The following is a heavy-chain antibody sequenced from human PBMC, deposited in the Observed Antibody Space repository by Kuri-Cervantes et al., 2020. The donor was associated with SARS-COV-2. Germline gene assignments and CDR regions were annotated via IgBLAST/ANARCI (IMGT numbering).Heavy chain of an antibody. CDR2: MNPNSGNT. D-gene: IGHD5-18*01. CDR3: ARGVQLWFQGNYYYYHMDV. V-gene: IGHV1-8*02. CDR1: GYTFTSYD. J-gene: IGHJ6*03. Sequence: ASVKVSCKASGYTFTSYDINWVRQATGQGLEWMGWMNPNSGNTGYAQKFQGRVTMTRDTSTSTVYMELSSLRSEDTAVYYCARGVQLWFQGNYYYYHMDVWGKGTTVTVSS.